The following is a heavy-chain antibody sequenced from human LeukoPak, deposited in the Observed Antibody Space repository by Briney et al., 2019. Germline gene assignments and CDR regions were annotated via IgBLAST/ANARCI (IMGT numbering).Heavy chain of an antibody. J-gene: IGHJ3*02. D-gene: IGHD4-17*01. V-gene: IGHV3-23*01. CDR3: AKGRGDKRFHDAFDI. CDR2: IAFSGGST. Sequence: GGSLRLSCATSGFTFSSYDMSWVRQAPGKGLEWVSAIAFSGGSTYYADSVKGRFTISRDNSKSTLYLQMNSLRAEDTAVYYCAKGRGDKRFHDAFDIWGQGTMVTVSS. CDR1: GFTFSSYD.